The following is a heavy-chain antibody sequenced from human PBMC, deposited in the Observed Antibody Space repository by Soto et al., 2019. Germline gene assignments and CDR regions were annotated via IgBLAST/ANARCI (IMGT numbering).Heavy chain of an antibody. CDR2: ISAYNGNT. CDR1: GYTFTSYG. CDR3: ARSFRQAIWFGELIDY. J-gene: IGHJ4*02. Sequence: QVQLVQSGAEVKKPGASVKVSCKASGYTFTSYGISWVRQAPGQGLELMGWISAYNGNTNYAQKLQGRVTMTTDTSTSTAYMELRSLRSDDTAVYYCARSFRQAIWFGELIDYWGQGTLVTVSS. V-gene: IGHV1-18*01. D-gene: IGHD3-10*01.